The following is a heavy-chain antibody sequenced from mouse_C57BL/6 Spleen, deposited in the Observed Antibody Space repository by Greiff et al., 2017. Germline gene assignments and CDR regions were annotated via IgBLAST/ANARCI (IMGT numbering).Heavy chain of an antibody. CDR3: VRQGIYYGNYYAMDY. CDR2: IRSKSNNYAT. Sequence: EVQVVESGGGLVQPKGSLKLSCAASGFSFNTYAMNWVRQAPGKGLEWVARIRSKSNNYATYYADSVKDRFTISRDDSESMLYLQMNNLKTEDTAMYYCVRQGIYYGNYYAMDYWGQGTSVTVSS. V-gene: IGHV10-1*01. CDR1: GFSFNTYA. D-gene: IGHD2-1*01. J-gene: IGHJ4*01.